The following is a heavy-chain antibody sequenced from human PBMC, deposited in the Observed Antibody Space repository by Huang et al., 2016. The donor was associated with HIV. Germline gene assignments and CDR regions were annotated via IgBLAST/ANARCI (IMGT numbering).Heavy chain of an antibody. CDR3: ATKTAAMDI. J-gene: IGHJ6*02. CDR1: TFRFGAYW. Sequence: VESGGRLVQPGGSIRLSCVGSTFRFGAYWMSWVRQSPGKGLEWVANIKQDESEKYYVDSGKGRFKISRDNAKKGLFLEMNNVRVEDTATYYCATKTAAMDIWGQGTTVTVS. CDR2: IKQDESEK. V-gene: IGHV3-7*01. D-gene: IGHD1-7*01.